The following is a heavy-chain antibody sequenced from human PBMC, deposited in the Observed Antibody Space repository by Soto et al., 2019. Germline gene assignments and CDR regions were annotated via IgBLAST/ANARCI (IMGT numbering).Heavy chain of an antibody. Sequence: GASVKVSCKASGGTFSSYTISWVRQAPGQGLEWMGRIIPILGIANYAQKFQGRVTITADKSMSTAYMELSSLRSEDTAVYYCARDLGRCSSTSCIDYWGQGTLVTVSS. CDR1: GGTFSSYT. V-gene: IGHV1-69*04. CDR2: IIPILGIA. J-gene: IGHJ4*02. D-gene: IGHD2-2*01. CDR3: ARDLGRCSSTSCIDY.